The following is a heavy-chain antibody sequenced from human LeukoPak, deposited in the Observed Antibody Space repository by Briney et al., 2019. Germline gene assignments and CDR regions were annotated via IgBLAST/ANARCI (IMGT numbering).Heavy chain of an antibody. V-gene: IGHV1-2*02. Sequence: ASVKVSCKASGYTFTCYYMHWVRQAPGQGLEWMGWINPNSGGTNYAQKFQGRVTMTRDTSISTAYMELSRLRSDDTAVYYCARPNSGYDWVDWFDPWGQGTLVTVSS. D-gene: IGHD5-12*01. J-gene: IGHJ5*02. CDR3: ARPNSGYDWVDWFDP. CDR1: GYTFTCYY. CDR2: INPNSGGT.